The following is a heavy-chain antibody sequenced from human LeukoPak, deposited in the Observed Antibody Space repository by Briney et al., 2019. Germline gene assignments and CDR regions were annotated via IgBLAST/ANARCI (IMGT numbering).Heavy chain of an antibody. CDR2: ISSSSRTI. CDR1: GFTFSSYS. V-gene: IGHV3-48*01. D-gene: IGHD2-21*02. J-gene: IGHJ6*03. CDR3: ARDLVVVTASSPYYCYCMDV. Sequence: GGSLRLSCAASGFTFSSYSMNWVRQAPGKGLEWVSYISSSSRTIYYADSVKGRFTISRDNDKNLLYLQMNSLRAEDTAVYYCARDLVVVTASSPYYCYCMDVWGKGTTVTVSS.